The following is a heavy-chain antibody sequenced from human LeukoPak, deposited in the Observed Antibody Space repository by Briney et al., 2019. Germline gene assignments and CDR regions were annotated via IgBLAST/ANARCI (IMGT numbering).Heavy chain of an antibody. Sequence: SETLSLTCTVSGYSITNYYWSWIRQPPGKGLEFIGYMYHSGSTNYNPSLKSRVTISVDTSKNQFSLKLSSVTAADTAVYYCARYGGYYDILTGYYPVGFDPWGQGTLVTVSS. CDR2: MYHSGST. CDR1: GYSITNYY. J-gene: IGHJ5*02. CDR3: ARYGGYYDILTGYYPVGFDP. V-gene: IGHV4-59*08. D-gene: IGHD3-9*01.